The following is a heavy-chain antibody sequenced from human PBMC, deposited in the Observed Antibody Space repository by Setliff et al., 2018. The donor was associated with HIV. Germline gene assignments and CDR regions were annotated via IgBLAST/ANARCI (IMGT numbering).Heavy chain of an antibody. J-gene: IGHJ4*02. CDR3: VKAVIVVIPAAIFDY. CDR2: ISSNGGST. CDR1: GFTFSSYA. D-gene: IGHD2-2*01. Sequence: GGSLRLSCSASGFTFSSYAMHWVRQAPGKGLEYVSAISSNGGSTYYADSVKGRFTISRDNSKNTLYPQMSSLRVEDTAVYYCVKAVIVVIPAAIFDYWGQGTLVTVSS. V-gene: IGHV3-64D*09.